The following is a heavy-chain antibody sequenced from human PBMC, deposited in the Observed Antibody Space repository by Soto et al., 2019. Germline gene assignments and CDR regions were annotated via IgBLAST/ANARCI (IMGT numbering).Heavy chain of an antibody. CDR2: INHSGST. Sequence: SETLSLTCAVYGGSFSGYYWSWIRQPPGKGLEWIGEINHSGSTNYNPSLKSRVTISVDTSKNQFSLKLSSVTAADTAVYYCARSIEAAGKGYYYYYGMDVCGQGPTVTVSS. V-gene: IGHV4-34*01. CDR3: ARSIEAAGKGYYYYYGMDV. D-gene: IGHD6-13*01. CDR1: GGSFSGYY. J-gene: IGHJ6*02.